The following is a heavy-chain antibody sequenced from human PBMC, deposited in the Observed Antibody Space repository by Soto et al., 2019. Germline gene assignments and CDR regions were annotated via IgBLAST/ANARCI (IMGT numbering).Heavy chain of an antibody. Sequence: QTLSLTCAISGDSVSSNSAAWNWIRQSPSRGLEWLGRTYYRSKWYNDYAVSVKSRITINPDTSKNQFSLQLNSVTPEDTAVYYCARGGGQQLAFWFDPWGQGTLVTVSS. V-gene: IGHV6-1*01. CDR2: TYYRSKWYN. CDR1: GDSVSSNSAA. CDR3: ARGGGQQLAFWFDP. D-gene: IGHD6-13*01. J-gene: IGHJ5*02.